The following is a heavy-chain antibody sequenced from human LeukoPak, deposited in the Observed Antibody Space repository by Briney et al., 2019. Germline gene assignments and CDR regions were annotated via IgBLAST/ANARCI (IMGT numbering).Heavy chain of an antibody. Sequence: GGSLRLSCAASGFTFSTYAMSWVRQGPGKGLEWVSTISSSGGSTYYADSVRGRFTISRDNSKNTLYLQMNSLRAEDTAVYYCARENYYDSSTYFDYWGQGTLVTVSS. CDR2: ISSSGGST. CDR3: ARENYYDSSTYFDY. CDR1: GFTFSTYA. D-gene: IGHD3-22*01. V-gene: IGHV3-23*01. J-gene: IGHJ4*02.